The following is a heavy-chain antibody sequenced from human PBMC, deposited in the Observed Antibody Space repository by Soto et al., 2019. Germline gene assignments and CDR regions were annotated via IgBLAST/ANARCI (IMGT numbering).Heavy chain of an antibody. J-gene: IGHJ6*02. V-gene: IGHV3-33*01. CDR1: GFTFSSYG. CDR3: ARECYGYYGMDV. Sequence: QVQLVESGGGVVQPGRSLRLSCAASGFTFSSYGMHWVRQAPGKGLEWVAVIWYDGSNKYYADSVKGRFTISRDNSKNTLYLQMNSLRAEDTAVYYCARECYGYYGMDVWGQGTTVTVSS. CDR2: IWYDGSNK. D-gene: IGHD2-2*01.